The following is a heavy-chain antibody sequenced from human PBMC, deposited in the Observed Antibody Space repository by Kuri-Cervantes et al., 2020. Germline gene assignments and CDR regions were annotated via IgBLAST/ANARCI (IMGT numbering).Heavy chain of an antibody. D-gene: IGHD6-13*01. V-gene: IGHV3-48*03. CDR2: ISSSGSTI. J-gene: IGHJ4*02. CDR3: ARELSSSMHDY. Sequence: GGSLRLSCAASGFTFSSYEMNWVRQAPGKGLEWVSYISSSGSTIYYADSVKGRFTISRDNAKNSLILQMNSLRADDTAVYYCARELSSSMHDYWGQGTLVTVSS. CDR1: GFTFSSYE.